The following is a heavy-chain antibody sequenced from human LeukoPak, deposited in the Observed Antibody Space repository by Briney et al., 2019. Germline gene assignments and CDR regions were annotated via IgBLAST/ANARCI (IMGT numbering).Heavy chain of an antibody. Sequence: SETLSLTCTVSGGSISSYYWSWIRQPAGKGLEWIGRIYTSGSTNYNPSLKSRVTMSVDTSKNQFSLKLSSVTAADTAVYYCARDPDGSSSWYVVAFEIWGQGTMVTVSS. J-gene: IGHJ3*02. V-gene: IGHV4-4*07. CDR1: GGSISSYY. CDR3: ARDPDGSSSWYVVAFEI. D-gene: IGHD6-13*01. CDR2: IYTSGST.